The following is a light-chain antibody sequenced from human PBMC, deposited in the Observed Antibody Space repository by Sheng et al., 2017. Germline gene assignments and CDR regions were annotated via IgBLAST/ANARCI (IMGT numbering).Light chain of an antibody. Sequence: DIVMTQSPDSLAVSLGERATINCKSSQSVYSSNKKSYLAWYQQKPGQPPKLLIYWASTRESGVPDRFSGSGSGTDFSLTISSLQAEDVAVYYCQQYYSAPYTFGQGTKLEI. V-gene: IGKV4-1*01. CDR3: QQYYSAPYT. CDR2: WAS. J-gene: IGKJ2*01. CDR1: QSVYSSNKKSY.